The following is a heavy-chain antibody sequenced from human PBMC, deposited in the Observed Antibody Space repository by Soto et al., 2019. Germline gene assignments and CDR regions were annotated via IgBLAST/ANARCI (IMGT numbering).Heavy chain of an antibody. CDR3: AKGGRQWLVTSDFNY. CDR1: GFSFSTSA. CDR2: ISSDGSRK. V-gene: IGHV3-30-3*01. Sequence: PGGSLRLSCAASGFSFSTSAIHWVRQAPGKGLEWVAIISSDGSRKFYADSVKGRFTISRDSSKNTVSLEMTSLRAEDTAVYYCAKGGRQWLVTSDFNYWGQGALVTVSS. D-gene: IGHD6-19*01. J-gene: IGHJ4*02.